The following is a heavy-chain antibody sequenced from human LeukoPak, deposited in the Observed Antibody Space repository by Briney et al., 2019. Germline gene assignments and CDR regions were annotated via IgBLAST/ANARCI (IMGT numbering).Heavy chain of an antibody. D-gene: IGHD2-2*01. Sequence: ASVKVSCKASGYTFTSYYMHWVRQAPGQGLEWMGIINPSGGSTSYAQKFQGRVTMTRDTSTSTVYMELSSLRSEDTAVYYCARDPAGESLYDDAFDIWGQGTMVTVSS. J-gene: IGHJ3*02. CDR2: INPSGGST. CDR3: ARDPAGESLYDDAFDI. V-gene: IGHV1-46*01. CDR1: GYTFTSYY.